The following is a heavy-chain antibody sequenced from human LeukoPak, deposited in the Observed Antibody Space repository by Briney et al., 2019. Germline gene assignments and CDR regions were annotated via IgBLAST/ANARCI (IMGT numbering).Heavy chain of an antibody. D-gene: IGHD3-22*01. Sequence: GGSLRLSCAASGFTVSSNYMNWIRQAPGKGLEWVSVIYSGGGTYYADSVKGRFTISRDNSKNTLYLQMNSLRAEDTAVYYCAREPYDSSIPSLWGQGALVTVSS. CDR3: AREPYDSSIPSL. J-gene: IGHJ4*02. V-gene: IGHV3-53*01. CDR2: IYSGGGT. CDR1: GFTVSSNY.